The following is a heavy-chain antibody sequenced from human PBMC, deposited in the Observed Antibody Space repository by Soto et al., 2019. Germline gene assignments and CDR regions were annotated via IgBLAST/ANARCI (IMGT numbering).Heavy chain of an antibody. CDR2: IYYSGST. J-gene: IGHJ5*02. CDR1: GGSISSGGYY. CDR3: ARGGTLTVWGRFDP. Sequence: QVQLQESGPGLVKPSRTLSLTCTVSGGSISSGGYYWSWIRQHPGKGLEWIGYIYYSGSTYYNPSLKSRVTISVDTSKNQFSLKLSSVTAADTAVYYCARGGTLTVWGRFDPWGQGTLVTVSS. D-gene: IGHD3-16*01. V-gene: IGHV4-31*03.